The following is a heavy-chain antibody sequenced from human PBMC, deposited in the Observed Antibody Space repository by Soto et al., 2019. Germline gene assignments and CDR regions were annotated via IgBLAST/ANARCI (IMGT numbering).Heavy chain of an antibody. D-gene: IGHD3-22*01. CDR1: GFTFSSYE. Sequence: LRLSCAASGFTFSSYEMNWVRQAPGKGLEWVSYISSSGSTIYYADSVKGRFTISRDNAKNSLYLQMNSLRAEDTAVYYCARDYDXSGYYARSGKYYYGMDVWGQGTTVTVSS. CDR3: ARDYDXSGYYARSGKYYYGMDV. V-gene: IGHV3-48*03. CDR2: ISSSGSTI. J-gene: IGHJ6*02.